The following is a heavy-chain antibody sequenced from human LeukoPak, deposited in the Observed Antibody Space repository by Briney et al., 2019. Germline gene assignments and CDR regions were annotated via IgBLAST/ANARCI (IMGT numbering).Heavy chain of an antibody. D-gene: IGHD6-19*01. CDR2: IYHSGST. CDR1: GYSISSGYY. J-gene: IGHJ4*02. V-gene: IGHV4-38-2*01. Sequence: PSETLSLTCAVSGYSISSGYYCGWIRQPPGKGPEWIGSIYHSGSTYYNPSPKSRVTISLDTSMNQFSLKLSSVTAADTAVYYCARRTSGWYIDYWGQGTLVTVSS. CDR3: ARRTSGWYIDY.